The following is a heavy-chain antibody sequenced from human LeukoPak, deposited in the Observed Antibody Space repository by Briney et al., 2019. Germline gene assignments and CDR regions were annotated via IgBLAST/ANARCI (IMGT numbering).Heavy chain of an antibody. CDR3: ARGDNSGWYFFDY. J-gene: IGHJ4*02. CDR2: IYPGDSDT. CDR1: GYSFTSHW. D-gene: IGHD6-19*01. V-gene: IGHV5-51*01. Sequence: GESLKISCKASGYSFTSHWIGWVRQMPGKGLEWMGIIYPGDSDTRYSPSFRGQVTISADKSISTAYLQWSTLQAPDTAMYYCARGDNSGWYFFDYWGQGTLVTVSS.